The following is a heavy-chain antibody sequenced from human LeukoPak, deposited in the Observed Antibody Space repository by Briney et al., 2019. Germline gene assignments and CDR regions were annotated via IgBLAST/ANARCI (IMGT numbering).Heavy chain of an antibody. V-gene: IGHV3-9*01. J-gene: IGHJ4*02. D-gene: IGHD3-10*01. CDR1: GFTFYDYA. CDR2: ISWNSGSI. Sequence: QTGGSLRLSCAASGFTFYDYAMHWVRQAPGKGLEWVSGISWNSGSIGYADSVKGRFTISRDNAKNSLYLQMNSLRAEDTALYYCAKTMVRGVDDPYFDYWGQGTLVTVSS. CDR3: AKTMVRGVDDPYFDY.